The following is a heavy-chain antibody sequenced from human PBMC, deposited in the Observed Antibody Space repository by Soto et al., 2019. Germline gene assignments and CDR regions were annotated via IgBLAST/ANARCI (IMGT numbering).Heavy chain of an antibody. CDR1: GYTFTSYA. D-gene: IGHD3-3*01. CDR2: INAGNGNT. J-gene: IGHJ3*02. V-gene: IGHV1-3*01. CDR3: ARAKLRLLLGGDRVAFDI. Sequence: GASVKVSCKASGYTFTSYAMHWVRQAPGQRLEWMGWINAGNGNTKYSQKFQGRVTITRDTSASTAYMELSSLRSEDTAVYYCARAKLRLLLGGDRVAFDIWGQGTMVTVSS.